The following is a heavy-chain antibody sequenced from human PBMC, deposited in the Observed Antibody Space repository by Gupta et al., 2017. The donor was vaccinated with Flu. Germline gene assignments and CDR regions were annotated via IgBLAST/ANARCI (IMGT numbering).Heavy chain of an antibody. V-gene: IGHV3-21*02. CDR3: ARGQRRDPASSNDY. CDR1: GFTFSDYS. CDR2: ISTVPIGV. D-gene: IGHD6-25*01. J-gene: IGHJ4*02. Sequence: EVQLVESGGGLVKPGGSLRLSCAGPGFTFSDYSSKWVRQAPGKGLEWVSSISTVPIGVYYAPSVTGRFTISRDNAKKSMFLQMDSLRVEDTAVYYCARGQRRDPASSNDYWGQGVLVTVSS.